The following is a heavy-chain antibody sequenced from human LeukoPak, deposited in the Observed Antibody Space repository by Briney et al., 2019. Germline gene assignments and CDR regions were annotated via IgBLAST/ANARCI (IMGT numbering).Heavy chain of an antibody. CDR2: INPRCVST. Sequence: GASVKVSCKASGYTFTSYYMHWVRQAPGQGLEWMGIINPRCVSTTSAQKFQGRVIMTWDTSTSTVYMELSSLRSEDTAVYYCVREEEGGTFDYWGQGTLVTVSS. J-gene: IGHJ4*02. CDR1: GYTFTSYY. D-gene: IGHD3-16*01. CDR3: VREEEGGTFDY. V-gene: IGHV1-46*01.